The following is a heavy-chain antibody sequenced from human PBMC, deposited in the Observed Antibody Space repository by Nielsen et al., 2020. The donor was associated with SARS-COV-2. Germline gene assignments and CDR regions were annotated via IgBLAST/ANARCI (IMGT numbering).Heavy chain of an antibody. CDR3: TRAPYSSGDFDF. V-gene: IGHV3-23*01. J-gene: IGHJ4*02. D-gene: IGHD6-25*01. CDR2: ISASGGDT. Sequence: GESLKISCAASEFTFSNYVMNWVRQSPGKGLEWVSAISASGGDTYFADSVNGRFTISRDTSKNTLYLQMNSLRVEDTAVYYCTRAPYSSGDFDFWGQGTLVTVSS. CDR1: EFTFSNYV.